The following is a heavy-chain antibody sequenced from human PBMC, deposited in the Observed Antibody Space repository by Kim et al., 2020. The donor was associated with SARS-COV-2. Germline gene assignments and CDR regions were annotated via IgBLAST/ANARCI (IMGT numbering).Heavy chain of an antibody. V-gene: IGHV4-59*08. CDR3: ARQWGNNGVNDAFDI. D-gene: IGHD7-27*01. J-gene: IGHJ3*02. Sequence: NPSLKSRVTISVDTSKNQFSLKLSSVTAADTAVYYCARQWGNNGVNDAFDIWGQGTMVTVSP.